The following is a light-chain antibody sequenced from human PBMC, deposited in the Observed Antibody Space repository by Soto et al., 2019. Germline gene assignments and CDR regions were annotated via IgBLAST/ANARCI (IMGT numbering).Light chain of an antibody. CDR1: ETVRTN. J-gene: IGKJ2*01. CDR3: QQYYNWPPYT. Sequence: IVMTQAPATLSVSPGERVTLSCRASETVRTNLAWFQQKPGQTPRLLIFGASTRATGIPTRFTCSGSETEFTLTIGSLQSEDLAVYYCQQYYNWPPYTFGQGTKLEIK. V-gene: IGKV3-15*01. CDR2: GAS.